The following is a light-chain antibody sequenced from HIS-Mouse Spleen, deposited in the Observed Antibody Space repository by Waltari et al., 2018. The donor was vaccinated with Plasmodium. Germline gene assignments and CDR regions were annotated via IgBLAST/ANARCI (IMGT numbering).Light chain of an antibody. V-gene: IGLV3-19*01. Sequence: SSELTQDPAVSVALGQTVRITCQGDSLRSYYASWYQQKPGQAPVLVLYGKNNRPSGIPDRFSGSSSGNTASLTITGAQAEDEAEYYCNSRDSSGNHWVFGGGTKLTVL. J-gene: IGLJ3*02. CDR2: GKN. CDR1: SLRSYY. CDR3: NSRDSSGNHWV.